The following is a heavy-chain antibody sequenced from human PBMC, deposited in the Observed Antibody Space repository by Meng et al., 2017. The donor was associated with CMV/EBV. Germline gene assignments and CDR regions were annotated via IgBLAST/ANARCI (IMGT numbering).Heavy chain of an antibody. CDR1: GFTFRSYS. J-gene: IGHJ6*02. V-gene: IGHV3-21*01. CDR3: ARDRRGYCSSTSCYYHYYYGMDV. CDR2: ISSSSSYI. Sequence: GESLKISCAASGFTFRSYSMNWVRQAPGKGLEWVSSISSSSSYIYYADSVKGRFTISRDNAKNSLYLQMNSLRAEDTAVYYCARDRRGYCSSTSCYYHYYYGMDVWGQGTTVTVSS. D-gene: IGHD2-2*01.